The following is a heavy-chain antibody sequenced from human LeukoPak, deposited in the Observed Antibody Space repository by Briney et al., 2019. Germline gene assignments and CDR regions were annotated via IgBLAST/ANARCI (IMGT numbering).Heavy chain of an antibody. CDR2: IIPIFGTA. CDR1: GGTFSSYA. CDR3: ARESSETANFDY. V-gene: IGHV1-69*13. Sequence: GASVKVSCKASGGTFSSYAISWVRQAPGQGLEWMGGIIPIFGTANYAQKFQGRVTITADESTSTAYMKLSSLRSEDTAVYYCARESSETANFDYWGQGTLVTVSS. D-gene: IGHD1-14*01. J-gene: IGHJ4*02.